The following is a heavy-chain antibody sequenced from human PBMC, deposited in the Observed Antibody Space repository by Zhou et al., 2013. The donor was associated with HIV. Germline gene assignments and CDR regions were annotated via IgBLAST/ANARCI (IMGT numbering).Heavy chain of an antibody. Sequence: QVQLVQSGAEVKKPGASVKVSCKSSGYTFTNYGINWVRQAPGQGLEWMGWINGYNGDTKYAQKLQGRVTMTTDTSTSTAYMELRSLTSDDTAVYYCSRDSIGGDYWGQGTLVTVSS. CDR2: INGYNGDT. V-gene: IGHV1-18*01. D-gene: IGHD6-25*01. J-gene: IGHJ4*02. CDR3: SRDSIGGDY. CDR1: GYTFTNYG.